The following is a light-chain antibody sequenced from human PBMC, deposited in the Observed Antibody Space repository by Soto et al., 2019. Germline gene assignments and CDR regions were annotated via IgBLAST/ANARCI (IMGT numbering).Light chain of an antibody. J-gene: IGLJ1*01. CDR1: STDVGGFNY. V-gene: IGLV2-14*03. CDR3: NSYSSSTTLYL. CDR2: DVS. Sequence: HSALTQPASVSGSPGQSITISCTGTSTDVGGFNYVSWYQQHPGKAPKLMISDVSHRPSGVSIRFSGSKSGNTASLTISGLQPEDEADYYCNSYSSSTTLYLFGTGTKLTVL.